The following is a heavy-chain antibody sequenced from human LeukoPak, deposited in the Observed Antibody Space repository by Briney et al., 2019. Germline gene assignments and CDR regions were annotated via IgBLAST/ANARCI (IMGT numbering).Heavy chain of an antibody. CDR3: ARELKVGASAAFDI. J-gene: IGHJ3*02. CDR2: ISAYNGNT. CDR1: GYTFTSYG. D-gene: IGHD1-26*01. Sequence: ASVKVSCKASGYTFTSYGISWVRQAPGQGLEWMGWISAYNGNTNYAQKLQGRVTMTTDTSTRTAYMELRSLRSDDTAVYYCARELKVGASAAFDIWGQGTMVTVSS. V-gene: IGHV1-18*01.